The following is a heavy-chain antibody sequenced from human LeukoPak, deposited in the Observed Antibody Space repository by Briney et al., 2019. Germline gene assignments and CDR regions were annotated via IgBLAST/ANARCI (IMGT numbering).Heavy chain of an antibody. CDR3: AKDTALGGSSWYNDENWFDP. D-gene: IGHD6-13*01. Sequence: PGRSLRLSCAASGFTFSSYGMHWVRQAPGKGLEWVAVIWYDGSNKYYADSVKGRFTISRDNSKNTLYLQMNSLRAEDTAVYYCAKDTALGGSSWYNDENWFDPWGQGTLVTVSS. CDR2: IWYDGSNK. V-gene: IGHV3-33*06. CDR1: GFTFSSYG. J-gene: IGHJ5*02.